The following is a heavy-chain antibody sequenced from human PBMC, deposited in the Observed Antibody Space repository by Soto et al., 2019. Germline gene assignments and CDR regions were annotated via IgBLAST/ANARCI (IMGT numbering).Heavy chain of an antibody. Sequence: SETLSLTCAVSSGSISSSNWWSWVRQPPGKGLEWIGEIYHSGSTNYNPSLKSRVTISVDKSKNQFSLKLSSVTAADTAVYYCARWSVSRYFDWLSLEMDYMDVWGKGTTVTVSS. CDR3: ARWSVSRYFDWLSLEMDYMDV. CDR1: SGSISSSNW. D-gene: IGHD3-9*01. V-gene: IGHV4-4*02. CDR2: IYHSGST. J-gene: IGHJ6*03.